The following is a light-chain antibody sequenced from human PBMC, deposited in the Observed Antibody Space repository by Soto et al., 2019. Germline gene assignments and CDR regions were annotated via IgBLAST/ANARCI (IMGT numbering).Light chain of an antibody. CDR1: QSVGTY. J-gene: IGKJ4*01. CDR3: QQYVSIPLT. V-gene: IGKV3-20*01. CDR2: GAS. Sequence: EIVLTQSPGTLSLSPGERATLSCRASQSVGTYLAWYQQKPGQAPRLLIYGASSRATGIPDRFSGSGSGTDVTPTISRLEPEDSAVYYCQQYVSIPLTFGGGTKVEIK.